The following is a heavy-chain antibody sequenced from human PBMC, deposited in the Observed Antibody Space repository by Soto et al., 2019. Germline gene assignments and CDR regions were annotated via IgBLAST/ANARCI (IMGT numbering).Heavy chain of an antibody. D-gene: IGHD3-10*01. CDR1: GYIFSDYA. CDR2: VHGGNDNK. CDR3: ARGVVGSGKDGFFDY. V-gene: IGHV1-3*01. J-gene: IGHJ4*02. Sequence: QVQLVQSGTEVKKPGASVKVSCKASGYIFSDYAIHWVRQAPGQRLEWMGWVHGGNDNKAYSQKFQARVTISRDTSATTAYLELISLRYEDTAIYYCARGVVGSGKDGFFDYWGQGTLVTVSS.